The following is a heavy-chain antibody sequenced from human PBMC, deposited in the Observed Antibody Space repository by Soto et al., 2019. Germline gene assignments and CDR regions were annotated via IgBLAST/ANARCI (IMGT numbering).Heavy chain of an antibody. V-gene: IGHV4-30-2*01. CDR2: IYHSGST. D-gene: IGHD5-18*01. Sequence: PSETLSLTCAVSGGSISSGGYSWSWIRQPPGKGLEWIGYIYHSGSTYYNPSLKSRVTISVDTSKNQFSLKLSSVTAADTAVYYCARVNVDTAYAFDIWGQGRMVTVSS. CDR1: GGSISSGGYS. J-gene: IGHJ3*02. CDR3: ARVNVDTAYAFDI.